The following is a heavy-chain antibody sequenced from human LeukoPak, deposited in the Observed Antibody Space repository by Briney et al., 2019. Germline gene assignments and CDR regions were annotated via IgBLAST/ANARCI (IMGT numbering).Heavy chain of an antibody. V-gene: IGHV4-4*09. CDR3: ARHDYGGNHFDY. CDR2: IYTSGST. CDR1: GGSISSYY. D-gene: IGHD4-23*01. Sequence: SETLSLTCTVSGGSISSYYWSRIRQPPGKGLEWIGYIYTSGSTNYNPSLKSRVTISVDTSKNQFSLKLSSVTAADTAVYYCARHDYGGNHFDYWGQGTLVTVSS. J-gene: IGHJ4*02.